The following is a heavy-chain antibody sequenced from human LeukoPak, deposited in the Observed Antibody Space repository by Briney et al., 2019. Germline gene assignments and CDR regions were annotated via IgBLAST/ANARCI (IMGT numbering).Heavy chain of an antibody. J-gene: IGHJ4*02. Sequence: GASVKVSCEASGYTFTSYGISWVRQAPGQGLEWMGWISAYNGNTNYAQKLQGRVTMTTDTSTSTAYMELRSLRSDDTAVYYCAREEGPRIAAAGTFDYWGQGTLVTVSS. CDR3: AREEGPRIAAAGTFDY. D-gene: IGHD6-13*01. CDR1: GYTFTSYG. CDR2: ISAYNGNT. V-gene: IGHV1-18*01.